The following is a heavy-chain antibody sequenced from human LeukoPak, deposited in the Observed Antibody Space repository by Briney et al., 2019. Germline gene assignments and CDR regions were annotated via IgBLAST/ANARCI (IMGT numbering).Heavy chain of an antibody. D-gene: IGHD1-26*01. Sequence: PSETLSLTCTVSGGSISSSSYYWGWIRQPPGKGLEWIGSIYYSGSTYYNPSLKSRVTISVDTSKNQFSLKLSSVTAADTAVYYCAREEGPLGGYYYYYYMDVWGKGTTVTVSS. CDR1: GGSISSSSYY. CDR3: AREEGPLGGYYYYYYMDV. CDR2: IYYSGST. J-gene: IGHJ6*03. V-gene: IGHV4-39*07.